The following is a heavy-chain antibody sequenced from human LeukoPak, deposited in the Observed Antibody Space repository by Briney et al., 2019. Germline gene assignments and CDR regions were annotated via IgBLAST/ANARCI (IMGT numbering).Heavy chain of an antibody. D-gene: IGHD3-16*01. Sequence: GGSLRLSCAASGFTFSSYEMNWVRQAPGKGLEWVSYISSSGSTIYYADSAKGRFTISRDNAKNSLYLQMNSLRAEDTAVYYCASNGLSGGFDYWGQGTLVTVSS. V-gene: IGHV3-48*03. J-gene: IGHJ4*02. CDR2: ISSSGSTI. CDR3: ASNGLSGGFDY. CDR1: GFTFSSYE.